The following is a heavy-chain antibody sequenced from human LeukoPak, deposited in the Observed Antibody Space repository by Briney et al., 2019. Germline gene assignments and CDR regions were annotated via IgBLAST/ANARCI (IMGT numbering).Heavy chain of an antibody. CDR2: ISGSGGST. D-gene: IGHD6-13*01. V-gene: IGHV3-23*01. J-gene: IGHJ4*02. CDR1: GFTFSSYA. CDR3: AKESQRAAAGPEPAFDY. Sequence: HPGGSLRLSCAASGFTFSSYAMIWFRQASGKGLYSVSAISGSGGSTYYADSVKGRFTISRDNSKNTLYLQMNSLRAEDTAVYYCAKESQRAAAGPEPAFDYWGQGTLVTVSS.